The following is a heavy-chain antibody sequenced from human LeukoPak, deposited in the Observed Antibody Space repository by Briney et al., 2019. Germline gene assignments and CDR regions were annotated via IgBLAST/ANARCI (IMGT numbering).Heavy chain of an antibody. CDR3: AREPSSLDY. D-gene: IGHD2-2*01. Sequence: GGSLRLSCAASGFTFRSFEMNWVRQAPGKGLEWVSYISSSGRTIYYADSVKGRFIISRDNAKNSLYLQMNSLRAEDTAVYYCAREPSSLDYWGQGTLVTVSS. CDR2: ISSSGRTI. V-gene: IGHV3-48*03. J-gene: IGHJ4*02. CDR1: GFTFRSFE.